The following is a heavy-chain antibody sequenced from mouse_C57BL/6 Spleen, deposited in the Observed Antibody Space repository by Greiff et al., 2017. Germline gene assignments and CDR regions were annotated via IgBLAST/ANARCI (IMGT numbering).Heavy chain of an antibody. Sequence: EVNVVESGGGLVKPGGSLKLSCAASGFTFSDYGMHWVRQAPEKGLEWVAYISSGSSTIYYADTVKGRFTISRDNAKNTLFLQMTSLRSEDTAMYYCARPIYDGFPFGYWGQGTTLTVSS. V-gene: IGHV5-17*01. D-gene: IGHD2-3*01. CDR2: ISSGSSTI. J-gene: IGHJ2*01. CDR3: ARPIYDGFPFGY. CDR1: GFTFSDYG.